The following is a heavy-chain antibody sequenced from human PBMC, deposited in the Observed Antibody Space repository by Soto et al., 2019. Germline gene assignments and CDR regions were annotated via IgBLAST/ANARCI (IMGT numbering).Heavy chain of an antibody. J-gene: IGHJ6*03. V-gene: IGHV3-20*04. CDR3: ARGGATARSYFYMDV. CDR2: VNWNGGTT. Sequence: VESGGGAVRPGGSLRLSCEASGFTFDDYGMTWVRQAPGKGLEWVSGVNWNGGTTGYADSVKGRFTISRDNAKNQLFLQMNSLRADDTAFYYCARGGATARSYFYMDVWANGTTVTV. CDR1: GFTFDDYG. D-gene: IGHD1-26*01.